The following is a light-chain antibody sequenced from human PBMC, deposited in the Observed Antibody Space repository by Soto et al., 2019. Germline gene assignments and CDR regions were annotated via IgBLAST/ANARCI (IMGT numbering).Light chain of an antibody. CDR1: QSISSSN. Sequence: EIVLTQSPGTLSLSPGESATLSCRASQSISSSNLAWYQQKPGQAPRLLIYAASNRATGIPDRFSGSGSGKDFILTISRLEVEVFAVYYCQQYGSSRWTFGQGTKVEIK. J-gene: IGKJ1*01. CDR3: QQYGSSRWT. V-gene: IGKV3-20*01. CDR2: AAS.